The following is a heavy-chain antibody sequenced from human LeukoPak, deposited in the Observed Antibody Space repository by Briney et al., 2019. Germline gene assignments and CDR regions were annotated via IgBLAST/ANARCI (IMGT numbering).Heavy chain of an antibody. D-gene: IGHD3-10*01. V-gene: IGHV1-24*01. J-gene: IGHJ3*02. CDR2: FDPEDGET. CDR1: GYTLTELS. Sequence: ASVTVSCKVSGYTLTELSMHWVRQAPGKGLEWMGGFDPEDGETIYAQKFQGRVTMTEDTSTDTAYMELSSLRSEDTAVYYCATGVAGLLWFGELSIGAFDIWGQGTMVTVSS. CDR3: ATGVAGLLWFGELSIGAFDI.